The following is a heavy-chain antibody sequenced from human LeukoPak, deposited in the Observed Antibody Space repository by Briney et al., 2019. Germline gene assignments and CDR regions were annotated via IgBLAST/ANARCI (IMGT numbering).Heavy chain of an antibody. J-gene: IGHJ4*02. V-gene: IGHV3-30*07. Sequence: GGSLRLSCAASGFTFSSYAMHWVRQAPGKGLEWVAVISYDGSNKYYADSVKGRFTISRDYSMNTLYLQMTSLRDDDTALYYCAKDDDGRHHGVDHWGQGTLVTVSS. CDR3: AKDDDGRHHGVDH. CDR2: ISYDGSNK. CDR1: GFTFSSYA. D-gene: IGHD4-17*01.